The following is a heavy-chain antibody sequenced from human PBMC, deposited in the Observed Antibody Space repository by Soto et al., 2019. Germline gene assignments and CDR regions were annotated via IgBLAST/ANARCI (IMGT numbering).Heavy chain of an antibody. D-gene: IGHD3-10*01. V-gene: IGHV4-59*01. CDR3: ARARPYYYGSGSYGGMDV. CDR1: GGSISSYY. Sequence: SETLSLTCTVSGGSISSYYWSWIRQPPGKGLEWIGYIYYSGGTNYNPSLKSRVTISVDTSKNQFSLKLSSVTAADTAVYYCARARPYYYGSGSYGGMDVWGQGTTVTVSS. J-gene: IGHJ6*02. CDR2: IYYSGGT.